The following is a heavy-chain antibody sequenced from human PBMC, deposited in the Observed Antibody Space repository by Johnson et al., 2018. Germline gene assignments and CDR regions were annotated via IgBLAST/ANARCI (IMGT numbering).Heavy chain of an antibody. CDR3: AKAVGSGDDDRDG. J-gene: IGHJ6*03. CDR1: GGSITDDY. CDR2: ISYSGNT. Sequence: QVQLQESGPGLVKPSESLSLTCTVSGGSITDDYWIWLRQPPGKGLEWIGYISYSGNTKYNPSLDSQVPISVDTSKTQFSLGLSSVTAADTAIYYLAKAVGSGDDDRDGCGKGTTVTVSS. D-gene: IGHD5-12*01. V-gene: IGHV4-59*01.